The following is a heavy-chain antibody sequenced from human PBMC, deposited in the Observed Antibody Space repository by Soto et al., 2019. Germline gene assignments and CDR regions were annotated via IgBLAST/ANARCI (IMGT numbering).Heavy chain of an antibody. CDR2: FIPAYRTL. Sequence: QVLLVQSGAEVKKPGSSVKISCKASGGSFGNSAINWVRQTPGQGLEWLGGFIPAYRTLNFAQKFKGRVTITADESTGTAFLTLSGLASNATAVYYCATGVIWIGYFTVDSWGQGTRVTVSS. D-gene: IGHD3-3*01. V-gene: IGHV1-69*01. J-gene: IGHJ4*02. CDR3: ATGVIWIGYFTVDS. CDR1: GGSFGNSA.